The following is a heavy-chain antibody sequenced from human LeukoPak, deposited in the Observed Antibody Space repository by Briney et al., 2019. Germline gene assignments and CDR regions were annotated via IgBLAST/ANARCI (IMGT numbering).Heavy chain of an antibody. Sequence: SETLSLTCTVSGGSITSNFWSWIRQPPGKGLEWIGYIFDSGNTRYNPSLKSRATISRDTSKNQFSLRLNSVTAADTAVYYCARAKPNLNPPDYWGQGTLVTISS. J-gene: IGHJ4*02. CDR1: GGSITSNF. CDR3: ARAKPNLNPPDY. D-gene: IGHD1-1*01. V-gene: IGHV4-59*08. CDR2: IFDSGNT.